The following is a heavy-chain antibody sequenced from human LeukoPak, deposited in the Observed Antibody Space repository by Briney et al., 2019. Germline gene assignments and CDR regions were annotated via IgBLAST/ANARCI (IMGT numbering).Heavy chain of an antibody. V-gene: IGHV5-51*01. CDR2: IYPGDSDT. Sequence: GESLKISCKGSGYSFTSYWIGWVRQMPGKGLEWMGIIYPGDSDTRYSPSFQGQVTISADKSISTSYLQWCSLKASDTAMYYCARHKHDKGFDPWGQGTLVTVSS. D-gene: IGHD1-1*01. CDR1: GYSFTSYW. CDR3: ARHKHDKGFDP. J-gene: IGHJ5*02.